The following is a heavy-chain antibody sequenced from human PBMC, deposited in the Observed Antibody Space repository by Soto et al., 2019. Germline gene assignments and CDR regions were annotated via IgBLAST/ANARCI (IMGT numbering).Heavy chain of an antibody. CDR2: IIPIFGTA. Sequence: VKDCCKASGGTVSSYSINRVLQAPGQVLEWMGGIIPIFGTANYAQKFQGRVTITADESTSTAYMELSSLRSEDTAVYYCARGDYYDSSGYSRGVDAFDIWGQGTMVTVSS. CDR1: GGTVSSYS. J-gene: IGHJ3*02. CDR3: ARGDYYDSSGYSRGVDAFDI. V-gene: IGHV1-69*13. D-gene: IGHD3-22*01.